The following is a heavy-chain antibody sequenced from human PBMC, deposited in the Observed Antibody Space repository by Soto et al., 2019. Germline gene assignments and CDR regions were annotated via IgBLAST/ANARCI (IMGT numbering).Heavy chain of an antibody. Sequence: SETLSLTCTVSGGSISSYNWSWIRQPPGRGLEWVGYIYYSGSANYNPSLKSRVTISVDTSKNRFSLKLSSVTAADTAVYYCARLNYYDSTDYFDSWGQGTLVTVSS. CDR1: GGSISSYN. CDR3: ARLNYYDSTDYFDS. CDR2: IYYSGSA. V-gene: IGHV4-59*01. J-gene: IGHJ4*02. D-gene: IGHD3-22*01.